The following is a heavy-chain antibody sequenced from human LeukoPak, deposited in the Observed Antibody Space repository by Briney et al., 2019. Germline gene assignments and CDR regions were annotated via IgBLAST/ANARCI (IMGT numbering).Heavy chain of an antibody. CDR3: ARGGWGTYDPGNLDF. Sequence: GGSLRLSCAASGXTFSTYTMNWVRQAPGKGREWVSTVSDSSDVHYSDSVKGRFTISRDNARNSLYLQMNSLRDEDTAVYYCARGGWGTYDPGNLDFWGQGTLVTVSS. CDR2: VSDSSDV. V-gene: IGHV3-48*02. J-gene: IGHJ4*02. D-gene: IGHD6-19*01. CDR1: GXTFSTYT.